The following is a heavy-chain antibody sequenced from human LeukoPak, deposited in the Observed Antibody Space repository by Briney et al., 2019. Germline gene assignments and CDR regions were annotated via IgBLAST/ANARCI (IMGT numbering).Heavy chain of an antibody. V-gene: IGHV3-48*01. Sequence: GGSLRLSCAASGFTFRSYSMNWVRQAPGKGLEWVSYISSSSSPIYYADSVKGRFTISRDKAKNSLYLQMNSLRAEDTAVYYCARQDDIVVVAYYMDVWGKGTTVTVSS. CDR3: ARQDDIVVVAYYMDV. D-gene: IGHD2-2*01. CDR2: ISSSSSPI. CDR1: GFTFRSYS. J-gene: IGHJ6*03.